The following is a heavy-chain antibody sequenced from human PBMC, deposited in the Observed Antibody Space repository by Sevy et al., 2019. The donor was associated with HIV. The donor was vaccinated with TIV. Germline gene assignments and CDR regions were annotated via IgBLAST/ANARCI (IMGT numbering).Heavy chain of an antibody. CDR2: IYYSGST. J-gene: IGHJ4*02. CDR3: ARVLRGVNITSGYFDY. V-gene: IGHV4-61*01. D-gene: IGHD3-10*01. CDR1: GDSVNNNSYY. Sequence: SETLSLTCTVSGDSVNNNSYYWTWIRQPSGKGLEWIGYIYYSGSTNNNPSLKSRVTMSLDTSKNQFSLKLTSVTAADTAVYYCARVLRGVNITSGYFDYWGQGILVTVSS.